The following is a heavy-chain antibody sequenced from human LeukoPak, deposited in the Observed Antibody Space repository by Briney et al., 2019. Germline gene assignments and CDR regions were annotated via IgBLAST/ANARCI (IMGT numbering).Heavy chain of an antibody. V-gene: IGHV7-4-1*02. CDR1: GYTFTSYA. CDR2: INTNTGNP. J-gene: IGHJ6*02. CDR3: ARERSSGWFSVYYYYGMDV. D-gene: IGHD6-19*01. Sequence: ASVKVSCKASGYTFTSYAMHWVRQAPGQGLEWMGWINTNTGNPTYAQGFTGRFVFSLDTSVSTAYLQISSLKAEDTAVYYCARERSSGWFSVYYYYGMDVWGQGTTVTVSS.